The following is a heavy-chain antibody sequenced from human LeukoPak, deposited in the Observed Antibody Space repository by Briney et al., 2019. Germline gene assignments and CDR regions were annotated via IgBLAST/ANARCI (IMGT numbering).Heavy chain of an antibody. J-gene: IGHJ4*02. CDR1: GGTFSSYA. D-gene: IGHD3-16*01. CDR2: IIPIFGTA. CDR3: ARSPVGHERGNYFDY. V-gene: IGHV1-69*13. Sequence: SVKVSCKASGGTFSSYAISWVRQAPGQGLEWMGGIIPIFGTANYAQKFQGRVTITADESTSTAYMELSSLRSEDTAVYYCARSPVGHERGNYFDYWGQGTLVTVSS.